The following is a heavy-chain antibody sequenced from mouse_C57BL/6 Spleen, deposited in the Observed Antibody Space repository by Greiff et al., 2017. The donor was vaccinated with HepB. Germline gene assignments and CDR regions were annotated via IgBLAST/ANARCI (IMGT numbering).Heavy chain of an antibody. J-gene: IGHJ1*03. Sequence: VKLMESGPGLVQPSQSLSITCTVSGFSLNSYGVHWVRQSPGKGLEWLGVIWRGGSTDYNAAFMSRLSITKDNSKSQVFFKMNSLQADDTAIYYCAKGYWDGGYFDVWGTGTTVTVSS. D-gene: IGHD4-1*01. CDR2: IWRGGST. V-gene: IGHV2-5*01. CDR3: AKGYWDGGYFDV. CDR1: GFSLNSYG.